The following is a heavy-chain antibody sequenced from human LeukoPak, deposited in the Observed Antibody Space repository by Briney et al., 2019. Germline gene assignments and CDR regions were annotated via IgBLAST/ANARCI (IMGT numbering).Heavy chain of an antibody. Sequence: GDSAKVSYKASGYSFSTFGITWVRQAPGQGLEWMGWISPHDDSTAYGQKFEGRVTMTRDTSTNTAYMELRSLTSDDTALYYCAKVDPPIAVGAPGDAFDLWGQGTMVIVSS. CDR2: ISPHDDST. CDR1: GYSFSTFG. D-gene: IGHD6-19*01. V-gene: IGHV1-18*01. CDR3: AKVDPPIAVGAPGDAFDL. J-gene: IGHJ3*01.